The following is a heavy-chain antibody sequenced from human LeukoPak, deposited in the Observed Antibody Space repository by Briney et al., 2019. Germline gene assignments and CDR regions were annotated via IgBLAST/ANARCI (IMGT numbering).Heavy chain of an antibody. J-gene: IGHJ4*02. CDR3: AGVPPWMGGSY. CDR2: IVVGSGNT. V-gene: IGHV1-58*02. CDR1: GFTFNNSA. Sequence: AVKVSFKASGFTFNNSAIKWVRQARGQGREGVGWIVVGSGNTKYAQKFQERVTITRDVSTGTAYMELSSLRSEDTAMYYCAGVPPWMGGSYWGQGTLVTVSS. D-gene: IGHD3-16*01.